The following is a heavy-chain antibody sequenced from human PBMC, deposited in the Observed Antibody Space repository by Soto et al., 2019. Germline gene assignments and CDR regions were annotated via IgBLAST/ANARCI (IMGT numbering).Heavy chain of an antibody. CDR1: GYSFTSYW. CDR2: IDPSDSYT. Sequence: GESLKISCKGSGYSFTSYWISWVRQMPGKGLEWMGRIDPSDSYTNYSPSFQGHVTISADKSISTAYLQWSSLKASDTAMYYCGKSEYYYYGMDVWGQGTTVTVSS. V-gene: IGHV5-10-1*01. CDR3: GKSEYYYYGMDV. J-gene: IGHJ6*02.